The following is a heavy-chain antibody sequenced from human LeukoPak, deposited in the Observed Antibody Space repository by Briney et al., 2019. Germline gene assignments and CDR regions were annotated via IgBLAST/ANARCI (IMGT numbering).Heavy chain of an antibody. V-gene: IGHV3-23*01. J-gene: IGHJ4*02. CDR1: GFTFSSCA. D-gene: IGHD1-26*01. CDR3: ARVAIVGATPHFDY. Sequence: GGSLRLSCAASGFTFSSCAMSWVRQAPGKGLEWVSGISSSGSSTFYADSVKGRFTISRDISKNTLYLQMNSLRAEDTAVYYCARVAIVGATPHFDYWGQGTLVTVSS. CDR2: ISSSGSST.